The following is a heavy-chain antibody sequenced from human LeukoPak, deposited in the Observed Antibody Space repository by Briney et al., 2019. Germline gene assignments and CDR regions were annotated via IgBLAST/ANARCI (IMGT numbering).Heavy chain of an antibody. Sequence: ASVKVSCKASGYTFTSYGISWVRQAPGQGLEWMGWISAYNDNTNYAQKLQGRVTMTTDTSTSTAYMELRSLRSDDTAVYYCARALRYNRQPPNLSSGYWVYFDYWGQGTLVTVSS. V-gene: IGHV1-18*01. CDR2: ISAYNDNT. CDR1: GYTFTSYG. J-gene: IGHJ4*02. D-gene: IGHD3-22*01. CDR3: ARALRYNRQPPNLSSGYWVYFDY.